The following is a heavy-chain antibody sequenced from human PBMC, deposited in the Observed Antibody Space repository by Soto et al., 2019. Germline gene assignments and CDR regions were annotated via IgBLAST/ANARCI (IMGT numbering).Heavy chain of an antibody. CDR3: ASGVGDYDILTGYYYYGMDV. CDR2: IYYSGST. D-gene: IGHD3-9*01. CDR1: GGSISSSSYY. V-gene: IGHV4-39*01. J-gene: IGHJ6*02. Sequence: SETLSLTCTVSGGSISSSSYYWGWIRQPPGKGREWIGSIYYSGSTYYNPSLKSRVTISVDTSKNQFSLKLSSVTAADTAVYYCASGVGDYDILTGYYYYGMDVWGQGTTVTVSS.